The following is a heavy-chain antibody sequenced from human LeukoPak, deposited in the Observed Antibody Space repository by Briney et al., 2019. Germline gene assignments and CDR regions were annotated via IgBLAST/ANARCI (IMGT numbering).Heavy chain of an antibody. V-gene: IGHV1-69*13. D-gene: IGHD3-10*01. Sequence: SVKVSCKASGGTFSSYAISWVRQAPGQGLEWMGGIIPIFGTANYAQKFQGRVTITADESTSTAYMELSSLRSEGTAVYYCARRRVPNEGRYYNWFDPWGQGTLVTVSS. CDR3: ARRRVPNEGRYYNWFDP. J-gene: IGHJ5*02. CDR1: GGTFSSYA. CDR2: IIPIFGTA.